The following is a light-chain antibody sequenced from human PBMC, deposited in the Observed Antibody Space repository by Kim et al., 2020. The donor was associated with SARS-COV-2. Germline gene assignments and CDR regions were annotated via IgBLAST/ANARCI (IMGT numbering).Light chain of an antibody. CDR2: GAS. J-gene: IGKJ1*01. CDR3: QQYGSSPWT. CDR1: HSLSSY. Sequence: EIVLTQSPGTLSLSPVERATLSCRASHSLSSYLAWYQQKPAQAPRLLIYGASSRSTGIPDRFSGYGSGTDFTLTISRLEPEDFAVYYCQQYGSSPWTFGQGTKVDIK. V-gene: IGKV3-20*01.